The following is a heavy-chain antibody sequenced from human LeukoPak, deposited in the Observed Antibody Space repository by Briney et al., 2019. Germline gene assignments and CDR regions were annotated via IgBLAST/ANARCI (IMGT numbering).Heavy chain of an antibody. V-gene: IGHV4-34*01. CDR2: INHSGST. CDR3: ARGKDITMVRGVMDWFDP. J-gene: IGHJ5*02. CDR1: GGSFSGYY. Sequence: SETLSLTCAVYGGSFSGYYWSWIRQPPGKGLEWIGEINHSGSTNYNPSLKSRVTMSVDTSKNQFSLKLSSVTAADTAVYYCARGKDITMVRGVMDWFDPWGQGTLVTVSS. D-gene: IGHD3-10*01.